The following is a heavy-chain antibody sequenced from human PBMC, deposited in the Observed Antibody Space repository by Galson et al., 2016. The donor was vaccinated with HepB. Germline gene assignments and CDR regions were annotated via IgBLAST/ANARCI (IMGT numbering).Heavy chain of an antibody. Sequence: SLRLSCAVSGFIFSSHSMNWVRQAPGKGLKWVSYISSSSSTIYYADSVKGRFTISRDNAKNSLYLQMNSLRAEDTAVYYCARVGVGPTFRAYYYGMDVWGQGTTVTVSS. CDR3: ARVGVGPTFRAYYYGMDV. D-gene: IGHD1-26*01. V-gene: IGHV3-48*04. J-gene: IGHJ6*02. CDR1: GFIFSSHS. CDR2: ISSSSSTI.